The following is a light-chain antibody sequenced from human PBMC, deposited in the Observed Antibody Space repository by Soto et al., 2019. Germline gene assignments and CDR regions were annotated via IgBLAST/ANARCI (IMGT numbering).Light chain of an antibody. Sequence: EIVLTQSPGTLSLSPGERATLSCRASQSVSSSYLAWYQQKPGQAPRLLIYGASSRATGIPDRFSGSGSGTAFTRTISTLEPEEFAVYDCHQYGSSPYTFGQSTKLEVK. CDR3: HQYGSSPYT. CDR2: GAS. CDR1: QSVSSSY. J-gene: IGKJ2*01. V-gene: IGKV3-20*01.